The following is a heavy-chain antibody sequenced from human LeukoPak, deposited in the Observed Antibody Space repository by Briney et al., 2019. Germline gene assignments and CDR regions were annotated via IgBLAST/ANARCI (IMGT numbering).Heavy chain of an antibody. J-gene: IGHJ5*02. Sequence: GVSLRLSCAASGFTFSSYSMNWVRQGPGKGLEWLSYISSSSSTIYYADSVKGRFTISRDNAKNSLHLQMNSLRDEDTAVYYCARDWGVRWFDGWGQGTLVTVSS. CDR1: GFTFSSYS. CDR2: ISSSSSTI. CDR3: ARDWGVRWFDG. V-gene: IGHV3-48*02. D-gene: IGHD3-10*01.